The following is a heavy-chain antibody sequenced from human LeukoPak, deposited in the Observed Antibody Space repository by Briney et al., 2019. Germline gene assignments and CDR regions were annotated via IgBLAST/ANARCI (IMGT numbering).Heavy chain of an antibody. Sequence: PGGSLSLSCAASGFTFDDYGMAWVRQVPGKGLQWVSGINWNGGNTSYADSVKGRFTISRDNAKNSLYLQMNSLRAEDTALYHCARGMNDVVVIASVYDIWGQGTMVTVSS. CDR2: INWNGGNT. J-gene: IGHJ3*02. CDR1: GFTFDDYG. D-gene: IGHD2-21*01. CDR3: ARGMNDVVVIASVYDI. V-gene: IGHV3-20*01.